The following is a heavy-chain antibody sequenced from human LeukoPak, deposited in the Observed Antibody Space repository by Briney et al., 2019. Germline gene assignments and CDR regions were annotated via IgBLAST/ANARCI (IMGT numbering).Heavy chain of an antibody. D-gene: IGHD3-10*01. CDR2: ISGSGGST. J-gene: IGHJ4*02. CDR3: AKRSGSYGPFDY. V-gene: IGHV3-23*01. Sequence: GGSPRLSCAASGFTFSSYAMSWVRQAPGKGLEWVSAISGSGGSTYYADSVKGRFTISRDNSKNTLYLQMNSLRADDTAVYYCAKRSGSYGPFDYWGQGILVTVSS. CDR1: GFTFSSYA.